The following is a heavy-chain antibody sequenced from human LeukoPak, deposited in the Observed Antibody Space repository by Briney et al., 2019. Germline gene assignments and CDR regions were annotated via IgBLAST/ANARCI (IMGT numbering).Heavy chain of an antibody. CDR2: IYHSGST. J-gene: IGHJ3*02. Sequence: SETLSLTCTVSGASTSPDYWSWIRQPPGKGLEWIGYIYHSGSTNYNPSLKSRVTISVDTSKSQFSLKLSSVTAADTAVYYCARGAYPDAFDIWGQGTMVAVSS. CDR3: ARGAYPDAFDI. D-gene: IGHD2-21*01. CDR1: GASTSPDY. V-gene: IGHV4-59*01.